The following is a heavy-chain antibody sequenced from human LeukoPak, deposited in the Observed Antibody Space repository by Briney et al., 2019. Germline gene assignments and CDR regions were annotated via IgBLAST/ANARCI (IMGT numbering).Heavy chain of an antibody. J-gene: IGHJ4*02. V-gene: IGHV1-69*13. CDR1: GGTFSSYA. D-gene: IGHD6-19*01. CDR2: IIPIFGTA. CDR3: AMRGPIYGSGWFDY. Sequence: SVKVSCKASGGTFSSYAISWVRQAPGQGLEWMGGIIPIFGTANYAQKFQGRVTITADESTSTAYMELSSLRSEDTAVYYCAMRGPIYGSGWFDYWGQGTLVTVSS.